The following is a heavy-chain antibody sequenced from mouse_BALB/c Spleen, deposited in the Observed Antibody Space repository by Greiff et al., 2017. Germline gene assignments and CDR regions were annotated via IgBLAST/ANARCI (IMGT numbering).Heavy chain of an antibody. CDR2: ISSGSSTI. CDR3: ARLSDYEGYAMDY. CDR1: GFTFSSFG. V-gene: IGHV5-17*02. J-gene: IGHJ4*01. Sequence: EVKLMESGGGLVQPGGSRKLSCAASGFTFSSFGMHWVRQAPEKGLEWVAYISSGSSTIYYAATVKGRFTISRDNPKNTLFLQMTSLRSEDTAMYYCARLSDYEGYAMDYWGQGTSVTVSS. D-gene: IGHD2-4*01.